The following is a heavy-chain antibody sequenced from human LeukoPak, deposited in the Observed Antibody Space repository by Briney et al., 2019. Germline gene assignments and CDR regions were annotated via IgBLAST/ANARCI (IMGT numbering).Heavy chain of an antibody. J-gene: IGHJ4*02. CDR2: INWNGGST. CDR3: AKDLDSSGSYESPGDY. D-gene: IGHD6-19*01. Sequence: TGGSLRLSCAASGFTFDDYGMSWVRQAPGKGLEWVSGINWNGGSTGYADSVKGRFTISRDNSKNTLYLQMNTLRVDDTGIYYCAKDLDSSGSYESPGDYWGQGTQVTVSS. CDR1: GFTFDDYG. V-gene: IGHV3-20*04.